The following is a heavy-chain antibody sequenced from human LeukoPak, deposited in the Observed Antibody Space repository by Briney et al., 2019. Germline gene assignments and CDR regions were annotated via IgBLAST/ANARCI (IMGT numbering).Heavy chain of an antibody. CDR2: ISGSGGST. Sequence: GGSLTLSCAASGFTFSSYEMNWVRQAPGKGLEWVSAISGSGGSTYYADSVKGRFTISRDNSKNTLYLQMNSLRAEDTAVYYCAKMITWELYSPFDYWGQGTLVTVSS. J-gene: IGHJ4*02. V-gene: IGHV3-23*01. CDR1: GFTFSSYE. D-gene: IGHD1-26*01. CDR3: AKMITWELYSPFDY.